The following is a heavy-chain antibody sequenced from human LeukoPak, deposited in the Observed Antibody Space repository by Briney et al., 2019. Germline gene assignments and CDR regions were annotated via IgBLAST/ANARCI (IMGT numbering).Heavy chain of an antibody. V-gene: IGHV1-69*13. CDR2: IIPIFGTA. CDR1: GGTFSSYA. CDR3: ARGLENYYDSSGYLDY. D-gene: IGHD3-22*01. J-gene: IGHJ4*02. Sequence: ASVKVSCKASGGTFSSYAISWVRQAPGQGLEWMGGIIPIFGTANYAQKFQGRVTITADESTSTAYMELSSLRSEDTAVYYCARGLENYYDSSGYLDYWGQGTLVTVSS.